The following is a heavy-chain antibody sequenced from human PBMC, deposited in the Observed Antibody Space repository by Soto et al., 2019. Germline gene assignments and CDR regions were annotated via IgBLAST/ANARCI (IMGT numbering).Heavy chain of an antibody. CDR1: GFTFSSYV. CDR2: ISGSGSST. CDR3: ARATRVAAGRYSFDY. D-gene: IGHD6-13*01. J-gene: IGHJ4*01. Sequence: GGSLRLSCAASGFTFSSYVMGWVRQAPGKGLEWVSTISGSGSSTYSADSVKGRFAISRDSSKNTVYLQMNSLRVDDTAVYYCARATRVAAGRYSFDYWGHGTLVTVSS. V-gene: IGHV3-23*01.